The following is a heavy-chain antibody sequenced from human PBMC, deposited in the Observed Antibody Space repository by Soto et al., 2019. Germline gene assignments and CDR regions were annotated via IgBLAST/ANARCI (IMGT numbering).Heavy chain of an antibody. V-gene: IGHV3-7*01. Sequence: EVHLVESGGGLVQPGESLRLSCAASGFSFSNSWMNWVRQAPGKGLEWVANTNPDGSEKYYVDSVKGRFTISRDNTRNSLFLEINSVRVEDTALYYCASWGQSLNHWGQGTPVTVSS. D-gene: IGHD3-16*01. CDR3: ASWGQSLNH. CDR1: GFSFSNSW. CDR2: TNPDGSEK. J-gene: IGHJ4*02.